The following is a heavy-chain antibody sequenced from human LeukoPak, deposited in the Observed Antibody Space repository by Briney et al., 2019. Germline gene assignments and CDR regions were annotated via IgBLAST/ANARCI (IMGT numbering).Heavy chain of an antibody. Sequence: PGGSLRLSCAASGFTFSSSGMHWVRQAPGKGLEWVAVISFDGSNKYYADSVKGRFTISRDNSKNTMYLQMNSLKAEDTAVYYCTKRQKSGGKGGWCQGTLVTVSS. D-gene: IGHD4-23*01. V-gene: IGHV3-30*18. CDR3: TKRQKSGGKGG. CDR1: GFTFSSSG. J-gene: IGHJ4*02. CDR2: ISFDGSNK.